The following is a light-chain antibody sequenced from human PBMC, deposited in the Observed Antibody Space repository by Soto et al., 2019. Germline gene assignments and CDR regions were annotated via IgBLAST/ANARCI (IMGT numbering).Light chain of an antibody. Sequence: EIVLTQSPASLSLSPGERATLSCRASQSVNSFLVWYQQKPGQAPRLLIYDASNRATGIPARFSGSGSGTDFTLTISSLEPEDFATYYCQQRSDWPRTFGQVTKLEIK. CDR1: QSVNSF. CDR2: DAS. J-gene: IGKJ2*02. V-gene: IGKV3-11*01. CDR3: QQRSDWPRT.